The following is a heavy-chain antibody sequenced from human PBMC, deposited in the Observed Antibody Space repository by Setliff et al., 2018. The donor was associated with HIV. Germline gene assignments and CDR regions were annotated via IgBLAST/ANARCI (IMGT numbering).Heavy chain of an antibody. D-gene: IGHD3-22*01. J-gene: IGHJ3*02. CDR1: GESLSDYY. CDR2: INHNKST. V-gene: IGHV4-34*01. Sequence: SETLSLTCAVYGESLSDYYWSWIRQPPGKGLEWIGEINHNKSTYYNPSLKSRVTISVDTSKNQFSLKLSSVTAADTAVYYCARQWYYYDSSGYYPDAFDIWGQGTMVTVSS. CDR3: ARQWYYYDSSGYYPDAFDI.